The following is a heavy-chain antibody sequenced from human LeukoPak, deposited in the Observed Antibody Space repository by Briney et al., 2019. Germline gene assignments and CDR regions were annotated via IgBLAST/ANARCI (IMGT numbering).Heavy chain of an antibody. D-gene: IGHD6-19*01. J-gene: IGHJ3*02. V-gene: IGHV4-59*01. Sequence: SETLSLTCTVSGGSISSYYWSWIRQPPGKGLEWIGYIYYSGSTNYNPSLKSRVTISVDTSKNQFSLKLSSVTAADTAVYYCAGSGWYWGGAFDIWGQGTMVTVSS. CDR1: GGSISSYY. CDR2: IYYSGST. CDR3: AGSGWYWGGAFDI.